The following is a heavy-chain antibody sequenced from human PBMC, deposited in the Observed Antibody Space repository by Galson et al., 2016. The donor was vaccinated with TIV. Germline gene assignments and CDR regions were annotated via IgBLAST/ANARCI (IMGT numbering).Heavy chain of an antibody. Sequence: SVKVSCKASGGTFSDYALSWVRQAPGQGLEWMRRIIPILGQTNNAQRFQGRVTITTDRSATTASMELNSLRTEDTAVYYCARIPPSAYSTLSDYWGQGTLVTVSS. CDR1: GGTFSDYA. J-gene: IGHJ4*02. CDR3: ARIPPSAYSTLSDY. D-gene: IGHD5-12*01. V-gene: IGHV1-69*04. CDR2: IIPILGQT.